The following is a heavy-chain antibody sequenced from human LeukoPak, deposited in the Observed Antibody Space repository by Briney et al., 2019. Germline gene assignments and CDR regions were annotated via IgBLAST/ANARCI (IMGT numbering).Heavy chain of an antibody. D-gene: IGHD1/OR15-1a*01. V-gene: IGHV4-59*12. CDR1: GGSISSYY. CDR3: ARGRQQDY. CDR2: ICYSGST. J-gene: IGHJ4*02. Sequence: SETLSLTCTVSGGSISSYYWSWIRQPPGKGLEWIGYICYSGSTNYNPSLKSRVTISVDTSKNQFSLKLGPVTAADTAVYYCARGRQQDYWGQGTLVTVSS.